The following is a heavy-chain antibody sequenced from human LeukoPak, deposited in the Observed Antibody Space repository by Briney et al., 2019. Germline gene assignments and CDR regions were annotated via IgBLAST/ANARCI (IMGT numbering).Heavy chain of an antibody. CDR2: INHSGST. V-gene: IGHV4-34*01. CDR3: ARARSHVDIVATISRPFGAYFDY. Sequence: SETLSLTCAVYDGSFSGYYWSWIRQPPGKGLEWIGEINHSGSTNYNPSLKSRVTISVDTSKNQFSLKLSSVTAADTAVYYCARARSHVDIVATISRPFGAYFDYWGQGTLVTVSS. J-gene: IGHJ4*02. D-gene: IGHD5-12*01. CDR1: DGSFSGYY.